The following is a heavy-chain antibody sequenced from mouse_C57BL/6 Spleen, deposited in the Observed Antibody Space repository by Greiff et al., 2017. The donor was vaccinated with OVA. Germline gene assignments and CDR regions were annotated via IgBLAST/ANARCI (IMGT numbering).Heavy chain of an antibody. V-gene: IGHV1-64*01. D-gene: IGHD2-4*01. Sequence: VQLQQPGAELVKPGASVKLSCKASGYTFTSYWMHRVKQRPGQGLEWIGMIHPNSGSTNYNEKFKSKATLTVDKSSSTAYMQLSSLTSEDSAVYCCTRSNYDYDIFDYWGQGTTLTVSS. CDR2: IHPNSGST. CDR1: GYTFTSYW. CDR3: TRSNYDYDIFDY. J-gene: IGHJ2*01.